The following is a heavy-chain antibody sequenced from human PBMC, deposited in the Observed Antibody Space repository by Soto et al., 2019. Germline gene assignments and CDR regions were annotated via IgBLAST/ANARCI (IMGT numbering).Heavy chain of an antibody. CDR2: IYNRGST. D-gene: IGHD1-26*01. CDR3: ARVSGSYYYGMDV. Sequence: QVQLQESGPGLVKPSGTLSLTCAVSGGSISSSNWWSWVRQPPGKGVEWIGEIYNRGSTNYNPSHKSRVTISVDTSKNQFPLKRSSVTAADTAVYYWARVSGSYYYGMDVWGQGTTVTVSS. CDR1: GGSISSSNW. J-gene: IGHJ6*02. V-gene: IGHV4-4*02.